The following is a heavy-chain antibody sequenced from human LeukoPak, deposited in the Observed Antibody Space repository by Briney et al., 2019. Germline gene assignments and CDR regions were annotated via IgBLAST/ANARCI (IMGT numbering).Heavy chain of an antibody. CDR1: GFTFSSYG. CDR2: IWSDGSQK. V-gene: IGHV3-33*01. J-gene: IGHJ3*02. D-gene: IGHD6-13*01. Sequence: GGSLRLSCAASGFTFSSYGMHWIRQAPGKGLEWVAVIWSDGSQKYYADSMKGRFTISRDNSKNMVYLEMNSLRVEDTAVYYCARAAGAFDMWGQGTLVTVSS. CDR3: ARAAGAFDM.